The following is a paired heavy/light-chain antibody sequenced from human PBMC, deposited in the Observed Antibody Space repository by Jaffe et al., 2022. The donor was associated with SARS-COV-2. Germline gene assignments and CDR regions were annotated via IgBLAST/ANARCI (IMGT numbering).Heavy chain of an antibody. CDR2: VHHSGRT. Sequence: QVQLQESGPGLVKSSGTLSLTCAVSGGSISSGNWWNWVRLPPGKGLEWIGEVHHSGRTNYNPSLKSRVTISVDKSKNQFSLKLTSVTAADTAVYYCAIEGGYKLDYWGQGILVTVSS. CDR1: GGSISSGNW. CDR3: AIEGGYKLDY. J-gene: IGHJ4*02. D-gene: IGHD1-26*01. V-gene: IGHV4-4*02.
Light chain of an antibody. CDR2: EVN. CDR3: SSYAGDNDFYV. V-gene: IGLV2-8*01. CDR1: SSDFDGYKY. J-gene: IGLJ1*01. Sequence: QSALTQPPSASGSPGQSVAISCTGTSSDFDGYKYISWYQQHPGKAPKLMIYEVNKRPSGVPDRFSGSKSGNTASLTVSGLQAEDEADYYCSSYAGDNDFYVFGTGTKVTVL.